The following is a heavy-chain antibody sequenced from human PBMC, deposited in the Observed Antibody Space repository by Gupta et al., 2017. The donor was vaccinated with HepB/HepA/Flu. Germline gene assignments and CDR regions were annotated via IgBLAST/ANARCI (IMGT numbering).Heavy chain of an antibody. Sequence: QITLKESGPTLVKPTQTLTLTCTFSGFSLSTSGVGVGWIRQPPGKALEWLALIYWDDDKRYSPSLKSRLTITKDTSKNQVVLTMTNMDPVDTATYYCARRHYCWFGELTPFDAFDIWGQGTMVTVSS. CDR2: IYWDDDK. J-gene: IGHJ3*02. CDR1: GFSLSTSGVG. CDR3: ARRHYCWFGELTPFDAFDI. D-gene: IGHD3-10*01. V-gene: IGHV2-5*02.